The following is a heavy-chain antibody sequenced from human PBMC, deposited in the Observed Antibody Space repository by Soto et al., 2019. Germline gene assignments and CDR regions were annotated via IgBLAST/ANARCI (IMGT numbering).Heavy chain of an antibody. Sequence: QLQLQESGPGLVKPSETLSLTCTVSGGSISSSSYYWGWIRQPPGKGLEWIGSIYYSGSTYYNPSLKSRVTITVDTSKNQFSLKLSSVTAADTAMYYCAIKRRDQYSNSSGKSLDYWGQATLVTVST. J-gene: IGHJ4*02. CDR1: GGSISSSSYY. V-gene: IGHV4-39*01. CDR2: IYYSGST. CDR3: AIKRRDQYSNSSGKSLDY. D-gene: IGHD6-6*01.